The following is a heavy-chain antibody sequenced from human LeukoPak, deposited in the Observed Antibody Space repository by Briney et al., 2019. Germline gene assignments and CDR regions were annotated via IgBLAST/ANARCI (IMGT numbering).Heavy chain of an antibody. CDR2: IYYSGST. D-gene: IGHD3-22*01. CDR3: ARGHAPYDSSGYYLH. Sequence: SETLSLTCTVSGGSISPYYWSWIRQPPGKGLEWIGYIYYSGSTNQNPSLKSRVTISVDTSKNQFSLKLSSVTAADTAVYYCARGHAPYDSSGYYLHWGQGTLVTVSS. J-gene: IGHJ4*02. CDR1: GGSISPYY. V-gene: IGHV4-59*01.